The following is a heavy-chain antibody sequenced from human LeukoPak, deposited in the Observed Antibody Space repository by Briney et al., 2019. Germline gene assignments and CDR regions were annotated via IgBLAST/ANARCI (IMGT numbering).Heavy chain of an antibody. D-gene: IGHD2-2*01. CDR1: GYTFTDYY. V-gene: IGHV1-2*02. J-gene: IGHJ3*02. Sequence: ASVKVSCTASGYTFTDYYMNWVRQAPGQGLEWMGWINPSTGGTNYAQKFQGRVTMTTDTSTSTAYMELRSLRSDDTAVYYCARDSSSTGAFDIWGQGTMVTVSS. CDR3: ARDSSSTGAFDI. CDR2: INPSTGGT.